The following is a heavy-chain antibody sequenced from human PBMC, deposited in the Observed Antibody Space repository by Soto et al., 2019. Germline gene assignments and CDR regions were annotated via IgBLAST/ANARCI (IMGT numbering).Heavy chain of an antibody. CDR3: AHRQSCSGGSCYGRHIKNWLDP. D-gene: IGHD2-15*01. V-gene: IGHV2-5*02. Sequence: SGPTLVNPTQTLSLTCTFSGFSLSTSGVGVGWIRQPPGKALEWLALIYWDDDKRYSPSLKSRLTITKDTSKNQVVLTMTNMDPVDTATYYCAHRQSCSGGSCYGRHIKNWLDPGGQGTLVTVSS. J-gene: IGHJ5*02. CDR1: GFSLSTSGVG. CDR2: IYWDDDK.